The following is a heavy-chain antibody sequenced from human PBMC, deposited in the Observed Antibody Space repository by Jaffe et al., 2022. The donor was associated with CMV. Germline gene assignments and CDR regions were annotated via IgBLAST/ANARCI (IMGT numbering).Heavy chain of an antibody. V-gene: IGHV3-23*04. CDR2: ISGSGGTT. D-gene: IGHD4-17*01. CDR1: GFSFSTYA. J-gene: IGHJ4*02. Sequence: EVQLVESGGGLVQPGGSLRLSCAASGFSFSTYAMSWVRQAPGKGLEWVSFISGSGGTTYYADSVKGRFTISRDNSKNTLYLQMNSLRAEDTAVYYCAKDWERSVATVNYFDYWGQGSLVTVSS. CDR3: AKDWERSVATVNYFDY.